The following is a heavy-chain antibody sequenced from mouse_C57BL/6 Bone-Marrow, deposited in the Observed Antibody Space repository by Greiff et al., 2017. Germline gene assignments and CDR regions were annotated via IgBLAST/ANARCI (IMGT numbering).Heavy chain of an antibody. J-gene: IGHJ4*01. CDR2: ISSGSSTI. CDR3: ARDDYDVDYYAMDD. D-gene: IGHD2-4*01. CDR1: GFTFSDYG. V-gene: IGHV5-17*01. Sequence: EVQLVESGGGLVKPGGSLKLSCAASGFTFSDYGMHWVRQAPEKGLEWVAYISSGSSTIYYADTVKGRFTISRDNAKNTLFLQMTSLRSEDTAMYYCARDDYDVDYYAMDDWGQGTSVTVSS.